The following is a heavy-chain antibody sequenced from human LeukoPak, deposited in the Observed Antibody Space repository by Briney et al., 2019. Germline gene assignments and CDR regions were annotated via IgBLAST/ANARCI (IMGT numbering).Heavy chain of an antibody. V-gene: IGHV4-59*01. CDR2: IHYTGST. Sequence: PSETLSLTCTVSGGSMSNMYWSWIRQPPGKGLEWIGYIHYTGSTNYNPSLTRRISMSVDTSMSQLSLRLTSVTAADTALYYCARGGWSLDYWGQGTLVAVSS. CDR3: ARGGWSLDY. D-gene: IGHD6-19*01. CDR1: GGSMSNMY. J-gene: IGHJ4*02.